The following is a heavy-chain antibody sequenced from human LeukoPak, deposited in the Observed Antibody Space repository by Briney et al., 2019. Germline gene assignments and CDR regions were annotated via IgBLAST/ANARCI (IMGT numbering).Heavy chain of an antibody. J-gene: IGHJ6*02. CDR2: ISFDGTSK. CDR3: ARDPAMVVGMDV. CDR1: GFTLSSFA. V-gene: IGHV3-30-3*01. D-gene: IGHD5-18*01. Sequence: GRSLRLSCAASGFTLSSFAFHWVRQAPGGGLEWVAVISFDGTSKFYTDSVKGRFTISRDNSKNTLYLQMNSLRAEDTAVYHCARDPAMVVGMDVWGQGTTVTVSS.